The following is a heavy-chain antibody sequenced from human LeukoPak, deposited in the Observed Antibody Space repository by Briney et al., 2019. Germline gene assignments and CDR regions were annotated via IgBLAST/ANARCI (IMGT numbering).Heavy chain of an antibody. CDR3: AIGYSYGFDY. V-gene: IGHV4-38-2*02. CDR1: GYSISSGYY. J-gene: IGHJ4*02. D-gene: IGHD5-18*01. CDR2: IYHSGST. Sequence: SETLSLTCTVSGYSISSGYYWGWIRQPPGKGLEWIGSIYHSGSTYYSPSLKSRVTISVDTSKNQFSLKLSSVTAADTAVYYCAIGYSYGFDYWGQGTLVTVSS.